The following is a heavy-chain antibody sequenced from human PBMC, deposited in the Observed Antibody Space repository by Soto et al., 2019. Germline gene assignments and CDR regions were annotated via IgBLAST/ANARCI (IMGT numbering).Heavy chain of an antibody. CDR2: IYPGDSDT. CDR3: ARLLPSSSWYDAFDI. V-gene: IGHV5-51*01. D-gene: IGHD6-13*01. J-gene: IGHJ3*02. Sequence: GESLKISCKGSGYSFTSYWIGWVRQMPGKGLEWMGIIYPGDSDTRYSPSFQGQVTISADKSISTAYLQWSSLKASDTAMYYCARLLPSSSWYDAFDIWGQGTMVTVSS. CDR1: GYSFTSYW.